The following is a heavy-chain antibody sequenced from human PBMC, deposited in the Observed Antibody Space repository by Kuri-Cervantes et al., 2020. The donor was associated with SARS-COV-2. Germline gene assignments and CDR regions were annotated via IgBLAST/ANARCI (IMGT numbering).Heavy chain of an antibody. D-gene: IGHD4-23*01. Sequence: GSLRLSCAVYGGSFSGYYWSRIRQPPGKGLEWIGEINHSGSTNYNPSLKSRVTISVDTSKNQFSLQLHSVTSEDTAVYYCARDVGTQLPFEYWGQGTLVTVSS. CDR1: GGSFSGYY. CDR2: INHSGST. J-gene: IGHJ4*02. CDR3: ARDVGTQLPFEY. V-gene: IGHV4-34*01.